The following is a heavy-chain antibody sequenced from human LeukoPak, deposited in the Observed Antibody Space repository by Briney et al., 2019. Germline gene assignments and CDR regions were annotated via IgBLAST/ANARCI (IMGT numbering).Heavy chain of an antibody. V-gene: IGHV4-59*01. D-gene: IGHD3-10*01. Sequence: PSETLSLTCTVSGGXISSYYCSWIRQPPGKGLEWIGYVYYSGSTNYNPSLKSRVTVSVDTSTNQFSLKLSFVTAADTAVYYCARENTMIRGAFDAFDIWGQGTMVTVS. CDR3: ARENTMIRGAFDAFDI. CDR2: VYYSGST. CDR1: GGXISSYY. J-gene: IGHJ3*02.